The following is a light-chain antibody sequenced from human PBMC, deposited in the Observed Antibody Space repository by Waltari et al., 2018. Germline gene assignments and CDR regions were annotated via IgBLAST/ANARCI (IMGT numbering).Light chain of an antibody. J-gene: IGLJ2*01. CDR2: DVT. CDR3: CSYAGSYTHVV. CDR1: SSDVGGYDY. V-gene: IGLV2-11*01. Sequence: QSALTQPRSVSGSPGQSVTISCTGPSSDVGGYDYVSWYQHHPGKAPTLMICDVTKRPSGVPDRFSGSKSGNTASLTISGLQAEDEADYYCCSYAGSYTHVVFGGGTKLTVL.